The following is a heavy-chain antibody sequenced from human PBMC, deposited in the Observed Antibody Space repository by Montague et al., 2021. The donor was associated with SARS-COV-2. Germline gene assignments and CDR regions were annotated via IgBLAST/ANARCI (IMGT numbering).Heavy chain of an antibody. D-gene: IGHD6-6*01. J-gene: IGHJ4*02. CDR3: ARGTYAARLAF. Sequence: SETLSLTCADHGGSFSDNIWTWIRQPPGKGPEWIGEIYPGGSTHYNPSLRSRVTMSRDTPERQFSLKLNSVTAADAAVYYCARGTYAARLAFWGQGALVIVSS. CDR2: IYPGGST. CDR1: GGSFSDNI. V-gene: IGHV4-34*01.